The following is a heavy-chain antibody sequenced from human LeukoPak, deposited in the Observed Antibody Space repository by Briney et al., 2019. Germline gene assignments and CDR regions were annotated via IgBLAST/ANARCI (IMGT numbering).Heavy chain of an antibody. CDR2: MNPNSGNT. Sequence: ASVKVSCKASGYTFTSYDINWVRQATGQGLEWMGWMNPNSGNTGYAQKFQGRVTMTRNTSISTAYMELSSLGSEDTAVYYCARTLYYYGSGSYYDAFDIWGQGTMVTVSS. V-gene: IGHV1-8*01. CDR1: GYTFTSYD. J-gene: IGHJ3*02. CDR3: ARTLYYYGSGSYYDAFDI. D-gene: IGHD3-10*01.